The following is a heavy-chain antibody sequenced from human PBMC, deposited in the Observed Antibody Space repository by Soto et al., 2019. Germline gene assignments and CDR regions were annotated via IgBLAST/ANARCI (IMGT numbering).Heavy chain of an antibody. V-gene: IGHV1-18*01. Sequence: QVQLVQSGPEVKKPGASVKVSCKASGYTFGIYSITWVRQAPGQGLEWLGGINTYSGKTYYAQKVQGRVTLTTDTSTSTAYMDMRSLRSADTAVYYCARRYGDSSSSTGFDYWGQGTLVSVSS. D-gene: IGHD2-21*02. CDR2: INTYSGKT. CDR1: GYTFGIYS. J-gene: IGHJ4*02. CDR3: ARRYGDSSSSTGFDY.